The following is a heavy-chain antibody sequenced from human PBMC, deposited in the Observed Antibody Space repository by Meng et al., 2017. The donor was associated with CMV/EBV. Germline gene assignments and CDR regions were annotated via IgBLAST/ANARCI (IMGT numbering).Heavy chain of an antibody. V-gene: IGHV1-69*10. D-gene: IGHD3-3*01. CDR3: ARDRPDTYYDFWCGMYYGMDV. J-gene: IGHJ6*02. CDR2: IIPILGIA. CDR1: GGTFSSYA. Sequence: SVKVSCKASGGTFSSYAISWVRQAPGQGLEWMGGIIPILGIANYAQKFQGRVTITADKSTSTAYMELSSLRSEDTAVYYCARDRPDTYYDFWCGMYYGMDVWGQGTTVTVSS.